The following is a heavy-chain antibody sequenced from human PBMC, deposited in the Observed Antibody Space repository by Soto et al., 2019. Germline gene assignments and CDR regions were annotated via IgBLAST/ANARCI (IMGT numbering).Heavy chain of an antibody. J-gene: IGHJ4*02. V-gene: IGHV1-69*06. D-gene: IGHD2-8*01. CDR2: IIPVVGTT. CDR1: GDTFTTNS. Sequence: QVQLVQSGAEVKKPGSSVKVSCKASGDTFTTNSLNWVRQAPGQGLEWMGGIIPVVGTTKYAQKYQDRVTITGDKSTNTAYMELSSLISDDTAVYYCARGRLYAGAYFDYWGQGTPVTVSS. CDR3: ARGRLYAGAYFDY.